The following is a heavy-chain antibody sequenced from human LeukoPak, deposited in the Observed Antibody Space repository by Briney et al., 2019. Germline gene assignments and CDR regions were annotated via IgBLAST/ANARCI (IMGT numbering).Heavy chain of an antibody. Sequence: SETLSLTCAVYVGSFTDYYWAWIRQPPGKGLEWIGEINHSGSSNHNPSLKSRVTTSVVTSKNQFSLKLSSVTAADTAVYYCARAYLGWFDPWGQGTLVTVSS. D-gene: IGHD2-2*01. CDR1: VGSFTDYY. CDR3: ARAYLGWFDP. V-gene: IGHV4-34*01. J-gene: IGHJ5*02. CDR2: INHSGSS.